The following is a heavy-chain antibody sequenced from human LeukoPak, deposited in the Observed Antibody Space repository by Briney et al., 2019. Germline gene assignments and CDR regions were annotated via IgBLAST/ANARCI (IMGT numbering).Heavy chain of an antibody. D-gene: IGHD3-10*01. J-gene: IGHJ6*03. CDR2: TTFRGKT. CDR3: ARHVDTYYLASGSQSDYMDV. V-gene: IGHV4-34*01. Sequence: SETLSLTCAVYGGFDIYYWTIVRQPPGKGLEWIGETTFRGKTNYNPSLKGRVTISVDRTTQQFSLKLTSVTVADTAVYYCARHVDTYYLASGSQSDYMDVWGKGTTVTVSS. CDR1: GGFDIYY.